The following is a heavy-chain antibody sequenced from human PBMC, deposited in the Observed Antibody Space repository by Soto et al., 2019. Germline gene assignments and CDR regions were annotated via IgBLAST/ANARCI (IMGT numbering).Heavy chain of an antibody. Sequence: GGYLRLSSAASGFTFSSYGMHWVRQAPGKGLEWVAVIWYDGSNKYYADSVKGRFTISRDNSKNTLYLQMNSLRAEDTAVYYCARDRRRYYFDYWGQGTLVTVSS. CDR2: IWYDGSNK. V-gene: IGHV3-33*01. CDR1: GFTFSSYG. J-gene: IGHJ4*02. CDR3: ARDRRRYYFDY.